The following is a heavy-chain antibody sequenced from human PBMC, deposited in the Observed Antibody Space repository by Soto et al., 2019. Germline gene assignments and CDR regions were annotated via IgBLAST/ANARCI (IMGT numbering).Heavy chain of an antibody. CDR3: ARAGRLDIAPVLAENWFDP. Sequence: PSETLSLTCTVSGGSIRIGDRYWSWIRQRPGEGLEWIGYIYYSGSAYYNPSLKSRVSISVDTSKNQSSLKLSSVTAADTAVYYCARAGRLDIAPVLAENWFDPWGQGTLVTVSS. CDR1: GGSIRIGDRY. CDR2: IYYSGSA. J-gene: IGHJ5*02. D-gene: IGHD2-8*02. V-gene: IGHV4-31*03.